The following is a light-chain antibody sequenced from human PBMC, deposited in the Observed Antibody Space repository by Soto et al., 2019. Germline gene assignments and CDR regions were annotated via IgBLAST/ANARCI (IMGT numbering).Light chain of an antibody. V-gene: IGKV3-15*01. CDR1: QNISSN. J-gene: IGKJ1*01. Sequence: EIVMTQSPATLSVSPGERATLSCRASQNISSNLAWYQQKPGQAPRVLIDGASTRATGIPARFSGNGSGTECILTVICLQSEDFAVYYCLQYNNWLWRFGQGTKVEIK. CDR2: GAS. CDR3: LQYNNWLWR.